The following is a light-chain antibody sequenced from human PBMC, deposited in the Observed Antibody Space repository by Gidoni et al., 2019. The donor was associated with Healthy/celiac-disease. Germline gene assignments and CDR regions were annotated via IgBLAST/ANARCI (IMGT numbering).Light chain of an antibody. CDR3: QQYDNLPPGFT. J-gene: IGKJ3*01. Sequence: DIQMIHSPSSLSACVGDRVTIPCQASLDISNYLNWYQQNTGKAPKLLTYDASNLETGVPSRFSGIGSGTDFTLTISCLQPEDIATYYCQQYDNLPPGFTFGPGTKVDIK. CDR1: LDISNY. V-gene: IGKV1-33*01. CDR2: DAS.